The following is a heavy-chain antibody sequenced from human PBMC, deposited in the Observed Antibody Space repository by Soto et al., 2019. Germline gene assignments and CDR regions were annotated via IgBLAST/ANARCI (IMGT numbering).Heavy chain of an antibody. Sequence: QVQLQESGPGLVRPSQTLSLTCSVSGGSLSSGDSYWSWIRQPPGKGLEWIGYIYNSGTTFYNPSLKSRVTISADTSKNQFSLNLSSVTAADTAVYYCAAEDIVLMAYAFDYWGQGILVTVSS. CDR3: AAEDIVLMAYAFDY. CDR1: GGSLSSGDSY. J-gene: IGHJ4*02. D-gene: IGHD2-8*01. CDR2: IYNSGTT. V-gene: IGHV4-30-4*08.